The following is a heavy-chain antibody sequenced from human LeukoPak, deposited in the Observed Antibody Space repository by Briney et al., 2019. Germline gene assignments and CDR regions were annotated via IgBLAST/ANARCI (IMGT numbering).Heavy chain of an antibody. CDR1: GASISSRDYY. Sequence: SETLSLTCAVSGASISSRDYYWSWIRQTPGKGLEWIGYTSYSGSTFSNPPLKSRVSVSVDTSKNQFSLKVTSVTAADSAVYYCASSSGGDFWSGYRLYFAYWGRGSLVTVSP. D-gene: IGHD3-3*01. CDR2: TSYSGST. V-gene: IGHV4-30-4*01. CDR3: ASSSGGDFWSGYRLYFAY. J-gene: IGHJ4*02.